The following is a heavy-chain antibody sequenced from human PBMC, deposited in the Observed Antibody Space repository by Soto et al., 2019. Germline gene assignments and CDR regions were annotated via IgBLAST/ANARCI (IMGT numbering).Heavy chain of an antibody. V-gene: IGHV1-8*01. CDR3: ARGSTGYRYYYYGVDV. CDR1: GYTFTSYD. D-gene: IGHD3-9*01. CDR2: MNPNSGNT. J-gene: IGHJ6*02. Sequence: ASVKVSCKASGYTFTSYDINWVRQATGQGLEWMGWMNPNSGNTGYAQKFQGRVTMTRNTSISTAYMELSSLRSEDTAVYYCARGSTGYRYYYYGVDVWGQGTTVTVSS.